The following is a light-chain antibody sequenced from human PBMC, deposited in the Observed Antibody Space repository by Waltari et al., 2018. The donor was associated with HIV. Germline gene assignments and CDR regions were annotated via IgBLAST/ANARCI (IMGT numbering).Light chain of an antibody. J-gene: IGLJ3*02. CDR3: VSYKSSSSPV. Sequence: QSALPQPASVSGSPGQSITLPCTGANQPTLVCLISDFQHPPGQAPKVIIYEVSNRPSGVSNRCSGSQSGSTASLTISGLQPEDEAEYFCVSYKSSSSPVFGGGTKLTV. CDR2: EVS. CDR1: NQPTLVCLI. V-gene: IGLV2-14*01.